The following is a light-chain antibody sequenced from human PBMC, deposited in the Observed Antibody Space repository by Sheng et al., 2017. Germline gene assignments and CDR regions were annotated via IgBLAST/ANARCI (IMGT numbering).Light chain of an antibody. CDR3: NSRDSSGNHLV. Sequence: SSELTQDPAVSVALGQTVRITCQGDSLRSYYASWYQQKPGQAPVLVIYGKKHRPSGIPDRFSGSSSGNTASLTITGAQAEDEADYYCNSRDSSGNHLVFGGGTKLTVL. CDR1: SLRSYY. J-gene: IGLJ3*02. CDR2: GKK. V-gene: IGLV3-19*01.